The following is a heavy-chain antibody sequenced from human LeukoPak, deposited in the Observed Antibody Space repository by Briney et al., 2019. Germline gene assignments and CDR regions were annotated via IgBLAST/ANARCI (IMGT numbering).Heavy chain of an antibody. Sequence: ASVKVSCKVSGYTLTELSMHWVRQAPGKGLEWMGGFDPEDGETIYAQKFQGRVTMTEDTSTDTAYKELSSLRSEDTAVYYCATRLTTVTITGYFQHWGQGTLVTVSS. CDR3: ATRLTTVTITGYFQH. D-gene: IGHD4-11*01. CDR2: FDPEDGET. V-gene: IGHV1-24*01. CDR1: GYTLTELS. J-gene: IGHJ1*01.